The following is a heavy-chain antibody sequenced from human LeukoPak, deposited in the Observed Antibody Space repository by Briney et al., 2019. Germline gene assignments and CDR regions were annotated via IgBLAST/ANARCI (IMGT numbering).Heavy chain of an antibody. CDR1: GYSFTSYW. CDR2: IYPRDSDS. Sequence: GESLKISCKGSGYSFTSYWIAWVRQMPGKGLEWIGIIYPRDSDSRYSPSFQGQVTISVDKPTSTAYLQWSSLKASDTAVYYCARRGYCSGGNCFSSAFDVWGQGTMVTVSS. CDR3: ARRGYCSGGNCFSSAFDV. D-gene: IGHD2-15*01. V-gene: IGHV5-51*01. J-gene: IGHJ3*01.